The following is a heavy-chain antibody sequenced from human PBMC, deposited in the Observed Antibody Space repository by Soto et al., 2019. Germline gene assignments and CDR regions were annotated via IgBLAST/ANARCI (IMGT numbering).Heavy chain of an antibody. CDR2: ISGSGGST. Sequence: GGSLRLSCAASGFTFSSYAMSWVRQAPGKGLEWVSAISGSGGSTYYADSVKGRFTISRDNSKNTLYLQMNSLRAEDTAVYYCAKQKGFGVSGYYYMDVWGKGTTVTVSS. D-gene: IGHD3-3*01. V-gene: IGHV3-23*01. CDR3: AKQKGFGVSGYYYMDV. CDR1: GFTFSSYA. J-gene: IGHJ6*03.